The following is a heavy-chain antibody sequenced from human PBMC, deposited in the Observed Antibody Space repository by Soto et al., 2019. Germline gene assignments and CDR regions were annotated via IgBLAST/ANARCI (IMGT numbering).Heavy chain of an antibody. CDR2: ISSNGGST. J-gene: IGHJ4*02. V-gene: IGHV3-64D*06. CDR3: VKGRSWPRYYFDY. D-gene: IGHD6-13*01. Sequence: EVQLVESGGGLVQPGGSLRLSCSASGFTFSSYAMHWVRQAPGKGLEYVSAISSNGGSTYYADSVKGRFTISRDNSKNTRYLQMSSLRAEDTAVYYCVKGRSWPRYYFDYWGQGTLVTVSS. CDR1: GFTFSSYA.